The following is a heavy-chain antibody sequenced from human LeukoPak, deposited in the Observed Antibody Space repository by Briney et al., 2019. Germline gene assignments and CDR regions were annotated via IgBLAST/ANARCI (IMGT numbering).Heavy chain of an antibody. J-gene: IGHJ6*02. D-gene: IGHD3-10*01. Sequence: SETLSLTCTVSGGSISSGDYYWSWIRQPPGKGLEWIWYIYYSGSTYYNPSLKSRVTISVDTSKNQFSLKLSSVTAADTAVYYCARGRFGELLLYYYYGMDVWGQGTTVTVSS. CDR1: GGSISSGDYY. CDR2: IYYSGST. V-gene: IGHV4-30-4*01. CDR3: ARGRFGELLLYYYYGMDV.